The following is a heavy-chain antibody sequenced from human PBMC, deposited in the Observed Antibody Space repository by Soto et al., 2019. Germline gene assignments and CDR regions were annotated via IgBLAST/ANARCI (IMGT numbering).Heavy chain of an antibody. V-gene: IGHV4-4*07. D-gene: IGHD3-9*01. CDR1: GDSLGNYY. CDR2: VSSSGNT. Sequence: SETLSLTCTVSGDSLGNYYWCWIRQPVGKGLEWIGRVSSSGNTNANPTLNSRATMSIGTSKNQFSLRLRSVTAADTAVYYCARADYEILTGSYAMDVWGQGTTVTVSS. CDR3: ARADYEILTGSYAMDV. J-gene: IGHJ6*02.